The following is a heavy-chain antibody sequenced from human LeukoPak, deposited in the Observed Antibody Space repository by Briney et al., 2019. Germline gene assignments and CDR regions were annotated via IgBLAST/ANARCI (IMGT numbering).Heavy chain of an antibody. D-gene: IGHD2/OR15-2a*01. Sequence: SETLTLTCTVSGASVRSGHWNWIRQPPGKGLEWIAYMHGSGSPNYNPSLASRLTLSVDATENLLSLKLTSVTAADTAVYFCARDLSVNAFDIWGQGTLVTVSS. V-gene: IGHV4-59*02. CDR2: MHGSGSP. CDR3: ARDLSVNAFDI. J-gene: IGHJ3*02. CDR1: GASVRSGH.